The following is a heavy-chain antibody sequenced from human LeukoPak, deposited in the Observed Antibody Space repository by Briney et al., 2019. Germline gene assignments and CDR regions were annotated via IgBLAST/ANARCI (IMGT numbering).Heavy chain of an antibody. V-gene: IGHV3-23*01. CDR3: ARGYYDYVWGSYYFDY. CDR2: ISGSGCST. CDR1: GFTFSSYA. Sequence: PGGSLRLSCAASGFTFSSYAMSWARQAPGKGLEWVSAISGSGCSTYYADSVKDRFTISKDNSRDTLYLQMNSLRAEDTAVYYCARGYYDYVWGSYYFDYWGQGTLVTVSS. D-gene: IGHD3-16*01. J-gene: IGHJ4*02.